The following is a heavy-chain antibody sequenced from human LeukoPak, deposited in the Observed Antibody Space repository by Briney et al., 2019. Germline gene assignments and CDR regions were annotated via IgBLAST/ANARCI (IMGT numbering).Heavy chain of an antibody. CDR3: ARENTIFGVYYGMDV. D-gene: IGHD3-3*01. J-gene: IGHJ6*02. CDR1: GFTFSSYS. V-gene: IGHV3-21*01. CDR2: ISSSGSYI. Sequence: GGSLRLSCAASGFTFSSYSMNWVRQAPGKGREWGSSISSSGSYIYYADSVKGRFTISRDNAKNSLYLQMNSLRAEDTAVYYCARENTIFGVYYGMDVWGQGTTVTVSS.